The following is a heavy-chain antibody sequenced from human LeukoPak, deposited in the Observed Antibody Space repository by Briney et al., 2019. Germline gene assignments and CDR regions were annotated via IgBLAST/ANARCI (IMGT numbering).Heavy chain of an antibody. CDR3: ARDGAEQWLGNLYYFDY. CDR1: GGTFSSYA. V-gene: IGHV1-69*05. Sequence: GASVKVSCKASGGTFSSYAISWVRQAPGQGLEWMGRIIPIFGTANYAQKFQGRVTITTDESTSTAYMELSSLRSEDTAVYYCARDGAEQWLGNLYYFDYWGQGTLVTVSS. CDR2: IIPIFGTA. J-gene: IGHJ4*02. D-gene: IGHD6-19*01.